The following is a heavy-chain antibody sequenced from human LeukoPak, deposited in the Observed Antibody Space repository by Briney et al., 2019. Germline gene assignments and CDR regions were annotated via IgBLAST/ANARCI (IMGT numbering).Heavy chain of an antibody. J-gene: IGHJ4*02. V-gene: IGHV3-48*04. CDR1: GFTFSSYS. CDR3: ARDPWGARSSLDC. D-gene: IGHD1-26*01. Sequence: PGGSLRLSCAASGFTFSSYSMSWIRQAPGKGLEWVSYISSSGSTIYYADSVKGRFTISRDNAKNSLYLQMNSLRAEDTAVYYCARDPWGARSSLDCWGQGTLVTVSS. CDR2: ISSSGSTI.